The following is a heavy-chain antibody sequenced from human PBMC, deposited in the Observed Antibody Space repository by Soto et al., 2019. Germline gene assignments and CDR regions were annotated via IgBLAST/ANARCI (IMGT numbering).Heavy chain of an antibody. CDR2: IKQDGSEK. V-gene: IGHV3-7*01. CDR1: GFTFSSYL. CDR3: ARVEGRGYDILTGYYYYYYMHV. J-gene: IGHJ6*03. D-gene: IGHD3-9*01. Sequence: PGGSLRLSCAASGFTFSSYLMSWVRQAPGKGLEWVANIKQDGSEKYYVDSVKGRFTISRDNAKNSLYLQMNSLRAEDTAVYYCARVEGRGYDILTGYYYYYYMHVWRKGTTVTVSS.